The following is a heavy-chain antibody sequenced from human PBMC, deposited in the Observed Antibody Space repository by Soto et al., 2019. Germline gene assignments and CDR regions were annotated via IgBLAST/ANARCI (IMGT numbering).Heavy chain of an antibody. V-gene: IGHV4-34*01. CDR2: INHSGST. J-gene: IGHJ4*02. CDR3: ARGYSYGVY. Sequence: QVQLQQWGAGLLKPSETLSLTCAAYGGSFSGYYWSWIRQPPGKGLEWIGEINHSGSTNYNPSLKSRVTISVDTSKNQFSLKLSSVTAADTAVYYCARGYSYGVYWGQGTLVTVSS. D-gene: IGHD5-18*01. CDR1: GGSFSGYY.